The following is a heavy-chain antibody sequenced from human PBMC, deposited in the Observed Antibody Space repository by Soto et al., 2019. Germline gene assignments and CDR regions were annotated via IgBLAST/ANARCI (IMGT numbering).Heavy chain of an antibody. J-gene: IGHJ4*02. CDR2: ISFSGDYI. CDR1: GFPLEKYG. Sequence: GGSLRLSCAVSGFPLEKYGMNWVRQAPGKGLEWVSSISFSGDYIYYADSVKGRFTISRDNAKNSLYLQMNSLRAEDTAVYYCGRGSPERGFDYWGQGTLVTVSS. CDR3: GRGSPERGFDY. D-gene: IGHD1-26*01. V-gene: IGHV3-21*01.